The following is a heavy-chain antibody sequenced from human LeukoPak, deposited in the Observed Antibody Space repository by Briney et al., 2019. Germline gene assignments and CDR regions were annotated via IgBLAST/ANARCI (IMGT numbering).Heavy chain of an antibody. CDR2: ITSTSSTM. Sequence: GGSLRLSCAASGFSFSSYSMNWVRQAPGKGLEWVSYITSTSSTMYYADGVKGRFAISRDNVKNSLHLQMNSLRAEDTAVYYCARKSGSSGYPFDYWGQGTLVTVSS. CDR3: ARKSGSSGYPFDY. V-gene: IGHV3-48*01. J-gene: IGHJ4*02. CDR1: GFSFSSYS. D-gene: IGHD3-22*01.